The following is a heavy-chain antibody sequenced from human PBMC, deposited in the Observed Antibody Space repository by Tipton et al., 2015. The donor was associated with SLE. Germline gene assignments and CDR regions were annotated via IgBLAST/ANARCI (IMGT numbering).Heavy chain of an antibody. CDR3: ARSRGFRDAFDI. CDR1: GFTVSSNY. V-gene: IGHV3-21*01. Sequence: SLRLSCAASGFTVSSNYMSWVRQAPGKGLEWVSSISSSSSYIYYADSVKGRFTISRDNAKNSLYLQMNSLRAEDTAVYYCARSRGFRDAFDIWGQGTMVTVSS. CDR2: ISSSSSYI. D-gene: IGHD3-10*01. J-gene: IGHJ3*02.